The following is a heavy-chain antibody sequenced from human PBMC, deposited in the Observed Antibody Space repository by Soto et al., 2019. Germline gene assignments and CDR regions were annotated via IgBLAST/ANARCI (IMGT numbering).Heavy chain of an antibody. V-gene: IGHV1-3*01. Sequence: ASVKVSCKASGYTFTSYAMHWVRQGPGQRLEWMGWINAGNGNTKYSQKFQGRVTITRDTSASTAYMELSSLRSEDTAVYYCARSSQYYDILTGYYTFGAFDIWGQGTMVTVSS. CDR1: GYTFTSYA. D-gene: IGHD3-9*01. CDR2: INAGNGNT. CDR3: ARSSQYYDILTGYYTFGAFDI. J-gene: IGHJ3*02.